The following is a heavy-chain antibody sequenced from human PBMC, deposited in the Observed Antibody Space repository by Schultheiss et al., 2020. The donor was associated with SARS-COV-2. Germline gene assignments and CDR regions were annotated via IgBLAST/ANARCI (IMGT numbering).Heavy chain of an antibody. CDR3: ARDVIYGSGSYPQEADDY. CDR1: GFTFSSYA. Sequence: GGSLRLSCAASGFTFSSYAMSWVRQAPGKGLEWVSAISGSGGSTYYADSVKGRFTISRDNAKNSLYLQMNSLRAEDTAVYYCARDVIYGSGSYPQEADDYWGQGTLVTVAS. J-gene: IGHJ4*02. D-gene: IGHD3-10*01. V-gene: IGHV3-23*01. CDR2: ISGSGGST.